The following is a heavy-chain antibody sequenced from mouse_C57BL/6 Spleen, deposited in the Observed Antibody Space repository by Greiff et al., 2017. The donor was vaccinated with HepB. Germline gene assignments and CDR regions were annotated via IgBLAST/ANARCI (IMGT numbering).Heavy chain of an antibody. D-gene: IGHD4-1*01. CDR3: ARNWDAYWYFDV. V-gene: IGHV1-82*01. J-gene: IGHJ1*03. CDR1: GYAFSSSW. CDR2: IYPGDGDT. Sequence: VKLMESGPELVKPGASVKISCKASGYAFSSSWMNWVKQRPGKGLEWIGRIYPGDGDTNYNGKFKGKATLTADKSSSTAYMQLSSLTSEDSAVYFCARNWDAYWYFDVWGTGTTVTVSS.